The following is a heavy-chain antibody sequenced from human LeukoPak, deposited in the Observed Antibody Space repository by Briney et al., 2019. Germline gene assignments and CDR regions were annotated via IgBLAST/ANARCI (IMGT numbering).Heavy chain of an antibody. Sequence: PSETLSLTCTVSGGSISSGGYYWSWIRQHPGKGLEWIGYIYYSGSTNYNPSLKSRVTISVDTSKNQFSLKLSSVTAADTAVYYCARGLPIYSSGWYKSKRWFDPWGQGTLVTVSS. CDR1: GGSISSGGYY. CDR2: IYYSGST. D-gene: IGHD6-19*01. V-gene: IGHV4-31*03. CDR3: ARGLPIYSSGWYKSKRWFDP. J-gene: IGHJ5*02.